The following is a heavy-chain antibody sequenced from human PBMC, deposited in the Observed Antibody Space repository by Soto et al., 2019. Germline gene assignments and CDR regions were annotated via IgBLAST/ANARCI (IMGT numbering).Heavy chain of an antibody. CDR2: ASYSGSP. J-gene: IGHJ4*02. V-gene: IGHV4-59*08. D-gene: IGHD3-16*01. CDR3: ARPWGGDY. Sequence: QVQLQESGPGLVKPSETLSLTCTVSGGSIGSHYWSWILQPPGEGLEWVGRASYSGSPSYNPSLKSRVTTSIDTSKNQFSLKLTSVTAADTAVYYCARPWGGDYWGQGILVTVSS. CDR1: GGSIGSHY.